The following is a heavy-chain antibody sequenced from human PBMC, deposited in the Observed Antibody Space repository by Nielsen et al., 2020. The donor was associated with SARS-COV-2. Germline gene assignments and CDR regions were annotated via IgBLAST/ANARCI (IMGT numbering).Heavy chain of an antibody. CDR3: AGALSYYGMDV. V-gene: IGHV3-74*01. J-gene: IGHJ6*02. CDR1: GFTFSNYW. CDR2: INADGSST. D-gene: IGHD3-10*01. Sequence: GESLKISCAASGFTFSNYWMHWVRQVPGKGLVWVSRINADGSSTSYADYVKGRFTISRDNAKNSLYLQMNSLRAEDTAVYYCAGALSYYGMDVWGQGTTVTVSS.